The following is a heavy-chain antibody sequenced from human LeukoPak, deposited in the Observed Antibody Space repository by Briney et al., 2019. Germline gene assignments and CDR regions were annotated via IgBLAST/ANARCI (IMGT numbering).Heavy chain of an antibody. Sequence: SETPSLTCAVSGGSISSGGYSWSWIRQPPGKGLEWIGYIYHSGSTYYNPSLKSRVTISVDRSKNQFSLKLSSVTAADTAVYYCARGPGDLGAFDIWGQGTMVTVSS. V-gene: IGHV4-30-2*01. CDR1: GGSISSGGYS. CDR2: IYHSGST. J-gene: IGHJ3*02. CDR3: ARGPGDLGAFDI. D-gene: IGHD7-27*01.